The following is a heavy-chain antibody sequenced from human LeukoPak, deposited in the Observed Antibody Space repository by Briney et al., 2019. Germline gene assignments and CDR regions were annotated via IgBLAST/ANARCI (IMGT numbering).Heavy chain of an antibody. Sequence: SETLSLTCTVSAGFVSNSNYYWGWIRQPPGKGLEWLGSIYYSGSTYYNPSLERRVTIFVDTSKNQFVLKLSSLTAADTAIYYCARHSGYYYARDAFDIWGQGTLVTVSS. J-gene: IGHJ3*02. V-gene: IGHV4-39*01. CDR1: AGFVSNSNYY. CDR2: IYYSGST. D-gene: IGHD3-22*01. CDR3: ARHSGYYYARDAFDI.